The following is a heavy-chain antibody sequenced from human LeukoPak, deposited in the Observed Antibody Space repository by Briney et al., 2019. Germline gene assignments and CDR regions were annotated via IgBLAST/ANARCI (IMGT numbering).Heavy chain of an antibody. Sequence: GGSLRLSCAASGFTFSNAWMSWVRQAPGKGLEWVGRIKSKTDGGTTDYAAPVKGRFTISRDDSKNTLYLQMNSLKTEDTAVYYCTRRSGSYWDNWFDPWGQGTLVTVSS. J-gene: IGHJ5*02. CDR1: GFTFSNAW. CDR2: IKSKTDGGTT. CDR3: TRRSGSYWDNWFDP. V-gene: IGHV3-15*01. D-gene: IGHD1-26*01.